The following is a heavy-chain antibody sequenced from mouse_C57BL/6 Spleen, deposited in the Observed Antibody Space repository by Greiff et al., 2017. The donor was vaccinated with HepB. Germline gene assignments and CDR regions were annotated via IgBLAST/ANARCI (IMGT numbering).Heavy chain of an antibody. CDR2: IDPETGGT. V-gene: IGHV1-15*01. CDR3: TRSGDYDGYFDY. D-gene: IGHD2-4*01. Sequence: QVTLKVSGAELVRPGASVTLSCKASGYTFTDYEMHWVKQTPVHGLEWIGAIDPETGGTAYNQKFKGKAILTADKSSSTAYMELRSLTSEDSAVYYCTRSGDYDGYFDYWGQGTTLTVSS. J-gene: IGHJ2*01. CDR1: GYTFTDYE.